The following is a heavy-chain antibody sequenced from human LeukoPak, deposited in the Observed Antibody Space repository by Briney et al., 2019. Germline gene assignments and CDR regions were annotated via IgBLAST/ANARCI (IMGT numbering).Heavy chain of an antibody. CDR2: IYPGGSDT. Sequence: GESLKISCKGSGYSFTSYWIGWVRQMPGKGLEWMGIIYPGGSDTRYSPSFQGQVTISADKSISTAYLQWSSLKASDTAMYYCARQRRIAAAGTGLSWFDPWGQGTLVTVSS. V-gene: IGHV5-51*01. J-gene: IGHJ5*02. D-gene: IGHD6-13*01. CDR3: ARQRRIAAAGTGLSWFDP. CDR1: GYSFTSYW.